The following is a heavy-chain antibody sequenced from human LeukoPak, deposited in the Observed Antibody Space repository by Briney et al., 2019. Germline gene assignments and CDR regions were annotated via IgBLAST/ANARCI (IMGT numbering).Heavy chain of an antibody. D-gene: IGHD3-10*01. J-gene: IGHJ4*02. CDR1: GFSLSTSGVG. V-gene: IGHV2-5*02. CDR2: IYWDDDK. CDR3: AHSPRRGYFDY. Sequence: SGPTQVNPTQTLTLTCTFSGFSLSTSGVGVGWIRQPPGKALEWLALIYWDDDKRYSPPLKSRLTITKDPSKDHVVLTMTNMDPVDTATYYCAHSPRRGYFDYWGQGTLVTVSS.